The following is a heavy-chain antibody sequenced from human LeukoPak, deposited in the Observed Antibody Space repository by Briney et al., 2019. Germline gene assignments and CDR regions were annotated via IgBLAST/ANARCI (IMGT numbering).Heavy chain of an antibody. J-gene: IGHJ4*02. CDR2: ISYDGSNK. V-gene: IGHV3-30-3*01. D-gene: IGHD3-10*01. CDR1: GFTFSSYA. CDR3: ARGAHYGSGSLL. Sequence: GGSLRLSCAASGFTFSSYAMHWVRQAPGKGLEWVAVISYDGSNKYYADSVKGRFTISRDNSKNTLYLQMNSLRAEDTAVYYCARGAHYGSGSLLWGQGTLVTVSS.